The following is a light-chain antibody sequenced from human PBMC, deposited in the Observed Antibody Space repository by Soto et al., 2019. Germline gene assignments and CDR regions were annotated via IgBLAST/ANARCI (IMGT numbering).Light chain of an antibody. CDR2: DVN. V-gene: IGLV2-14*03. Sequence: SAPTPPPSLSWSPGQSNPTSFTGTRKDVGAYNYVSWYQQHPGKAPKLVIYDVNNRPSGVSNRFSGSKSGNTASLTISGLQAEDEADYYCSSHTNTNSYVFGTGTKVTVL. CDR1: RKDVGAYNY. CDR3: SSHTNTNSYV. J-gene: IGLJ1*01.